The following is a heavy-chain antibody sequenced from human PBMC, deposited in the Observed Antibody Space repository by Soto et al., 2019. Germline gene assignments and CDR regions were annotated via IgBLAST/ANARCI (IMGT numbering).Heavy chain of an antibody. Sequence: QVQLQESGPGLVKPSGTLSLTCAVSGGSISSSNWWSWVRQPPGKGLEWIGEIYHSGSTNYNPSLKSRVTISVDKSKNQFSLKLSSVTAADTAVYYCARGGIVVVPAATKNNWFDPWGQGTLVTVSS. CDR1: GGSISSSNW. J-gene: IGHJ5*02. CDR3: ARGGIVVVPAATKNNWFDP. D-gene: IGHD2-2*01. V-gene: IGHV4-4*02. CDR2: IYHSGST.